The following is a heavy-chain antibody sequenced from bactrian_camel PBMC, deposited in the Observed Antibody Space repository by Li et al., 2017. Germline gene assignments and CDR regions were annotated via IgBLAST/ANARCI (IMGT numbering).Heavy chain of an antibody. CDR3: AADPMGWVGRCPDEYNY. CDR1: GITYSSYC. J-gene: IGHJ4*01. CDR2: IDSDGST. D-gene: IGHD5*01. Sequence: VQLVESGGGSVQGGGSLRLSCVGSGITYSSYCMGWFRQAPGKEREGVAAIDSDGSTSYADSVKGRFTISQDNAKNTLYLQMNSLKPEDTAMYYYAADPMGWVGRCPDEYNYWAQGTQVTVS. V-gene: IGHV3S53*01.